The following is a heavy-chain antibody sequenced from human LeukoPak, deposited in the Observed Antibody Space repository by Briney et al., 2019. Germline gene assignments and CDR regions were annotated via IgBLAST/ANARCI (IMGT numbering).Heavy chain of an antibody. J-gene: IGHJ4*02. Sequence: GGSLRLSCVAPGFTFSSNWMTWVRQAPGKGLEWVANTKEDGSARYYVESVKGRFTVSRDNAKNSLFLQMDRLKVEDTAVYYCARGEKDGSLDSWGQGSLVTVFS. CDR1: GFTFSSNW. CDR2: TKEDGSAR. V-gene: IGHV3-7*01. CDR3: ARGEKDGSLDS.